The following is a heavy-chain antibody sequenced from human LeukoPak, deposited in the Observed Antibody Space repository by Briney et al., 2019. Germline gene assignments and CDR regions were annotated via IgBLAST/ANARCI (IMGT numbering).Heavy chain of an antibody. J-gene: IGHJ3*02. Sequence: GASVKVSCKVSGYTLTELSMHWVRQAPGKGLEWMGGFDPEDGETIYAQKFQGRVTMTEDTSTDTAYMELSSLRSEDTAVYYCATVTSSGWPLGAFDIWGQGTMVTVSS. D-gene: IGHD6-19*01. CDR2: FDPEDGET. V-gene: IGHV1-24*01. CDR1: GYTLTELS. CDR3: ATVTSSGWPLGAFDI.